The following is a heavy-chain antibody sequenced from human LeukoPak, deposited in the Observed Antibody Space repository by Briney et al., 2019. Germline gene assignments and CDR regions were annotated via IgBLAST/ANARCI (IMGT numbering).Heavy chain of an antibody. CDR1: GESFSGFY. D-gene: IGHD6-13*01. J-gene: IGHJ3*02. CDR3: ARVDYSSNLGAFDI. CDR2: INHGGST. Sequence: SETLSLTCAVYGESFSGFYWSWIRQPPGKGLEWIGEINHGGSTNYNPSLKSRVTISVDGSKNQFSLKLSSVTAADTAVYHCARVDYSSNLGAFDIWGQGTMVTVSS. V-gene: IGHV4-34*01.